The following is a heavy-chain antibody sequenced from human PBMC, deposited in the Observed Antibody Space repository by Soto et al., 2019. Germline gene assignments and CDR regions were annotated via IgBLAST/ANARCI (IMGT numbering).Heavy chain of an antibody. V-gene: IGHV1-18*01. CDR2: ISGYNGNT. D-gene: IGHD2-2*01. J-gene: IGHJ5*02. CDR3: ARDEVPAANWLDR. Sequence: GASVKVSCKASGYIFINYGITWVRQAPGQGLEWMGWISGYNGNTKYADKLQGRVTMTTDTSTTTVYMELRSLRSDDTAVYYCARDEVPAANWLDRWGQGTLVTVSS. CDR1: GYIFINYG.